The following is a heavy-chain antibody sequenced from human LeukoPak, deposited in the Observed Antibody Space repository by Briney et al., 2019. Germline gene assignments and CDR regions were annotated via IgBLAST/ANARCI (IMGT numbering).Heavy chain of an antibody. CDR1: GFTFSSYT. D-gene: IGHD3-10*01. CDR3: ARDGKADYYGSGNPPRYWYFDL. Sequence: GGSLRLSCAASGFTFSSYTMNWVRQAPGKGLEGVSYISSSSSYIYYADPVKDRFTISRDNAKNSLYLQMNSLRAEDTAVYYCARDGKADYYGSGNPPRYWYFDLWGRGTLGTVS. V-gene: IGHV3-21*01. J-gene: IGHJ2*01. CDR2: ISSSSSYI.